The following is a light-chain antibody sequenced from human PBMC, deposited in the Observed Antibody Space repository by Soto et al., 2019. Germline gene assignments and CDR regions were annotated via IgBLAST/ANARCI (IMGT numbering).Light chain of an antibody. CDR3: AAWDDSLSGRV. CDR1: SSNIGSYY. Sequence: QSVLAQPPSVSATPGQRVTISCSGGSSNIGSYYVFWYQQLPGTAPKLLIYRDHQRPSGVPDRFSGSKSGTSASLAISGLRSEDEADYYCAAWDDSLSGRVFGGGTKLTVL. J-gene: IGLJ3*02. CDR2: RDH. V-gene: IGLV1-47*01.